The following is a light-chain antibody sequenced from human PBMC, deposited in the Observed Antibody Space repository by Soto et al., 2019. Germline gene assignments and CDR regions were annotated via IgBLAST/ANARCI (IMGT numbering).Light chain of an antibody. CDR2: EVS. CDR3: SSSTTSNTLV. J-gene: IGLJ2*01. V-gene: IGLV2-14*01. CDR1: SSDVGGYNY. Sequence: QSALTQPASVSGSPGQSITISCTGTSSDVGGYNYVSWYQQFPGKAPKLMIYEVSNRPSGVSDRFSGSKSGNTASLTISGLQAEDEANYYSSSSTTSNTLVFGGGTKLTVL.